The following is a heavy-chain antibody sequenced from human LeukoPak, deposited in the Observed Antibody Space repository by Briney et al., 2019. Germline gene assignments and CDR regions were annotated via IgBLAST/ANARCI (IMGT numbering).Heavy chain of an antibody. J-gene: IGHJ4*02. D-gene: IGHD5-24*01. CDR1: GFTFSSYA. CDR3: ATGDGYNSRLDY. Sequence: GASLRLSCAASGFTFSSYAMSWVRQAPGKGLEWVSTISGSGGSTYYTDSVKGWFTISRDNSKTTLYLQMNSLRAEDAAVYYCATGDGYNSRLDYWGQGTLVTVSS. V-gene: IGHV3-23*01. CDR2: ISGSGGST.